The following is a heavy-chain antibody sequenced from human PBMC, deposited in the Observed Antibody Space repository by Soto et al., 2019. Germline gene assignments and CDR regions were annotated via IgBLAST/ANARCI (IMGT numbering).Heavy chain of an antibody. CDR3: ATQGGSSYGLEYYFDY. D-gene: IGHD5-18*01. V-gene: IGHV1-2*04. J-gene: IGHJ4*02. CDR2: INPNSGGT. Sequence: EASVKVSCKASGYTFTSYDINWVRQATGQGLEWMGWINPNSGGTNCAQKFQGWVTMTRDTSISTAYMELSRLTSDDTAVYYCATQGGSSYGLEYYFDYWGQGTQVTVSS. CDR1: GYTFTSYD.